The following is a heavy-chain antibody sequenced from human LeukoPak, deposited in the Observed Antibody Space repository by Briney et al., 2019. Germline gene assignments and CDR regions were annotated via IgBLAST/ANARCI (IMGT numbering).Heavy chain of an antibody. CDR3: VHRSSREGFDY. J-gene: IGHJ4*02. D-gene: IGHD1-26*01. CDR1: GFSLSTSGVG. V-gene: IGHV2-5*02. CDR2: IYWDDDK. Sequence: SGPTLVKPTQTLTLTCTFSGFSLSTSGVGVGWIRQPPGEALEWLALIYWDDDKRYNPSLESSLTITKDTSKNQVILIMTNMDPVDTGTYFCVHRSSREGFDYWGQGTLVTVSS.